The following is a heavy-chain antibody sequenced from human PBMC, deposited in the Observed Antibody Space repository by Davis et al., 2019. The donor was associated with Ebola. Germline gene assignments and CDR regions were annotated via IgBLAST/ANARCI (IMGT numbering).Heavy chain of an antibody. D-gene: IGHD1-7*01. J-gene: IGHJ6*03. CDR2: IVPILGI. CDR1: RDTFNKYA. V-gene: IGHV1-69*10. CDR3: ARANWNYGRSYYYSYMDV. Sequence: SVKVSCKTSRDTFNKYAISWVRQAPGQGLEWMGGIVPILGIQQKFQARVTITADKKTNTVYMELGSLRSEDTAGYYCARANWNYGRSYYYSYMDVWGKGTTVIVS.